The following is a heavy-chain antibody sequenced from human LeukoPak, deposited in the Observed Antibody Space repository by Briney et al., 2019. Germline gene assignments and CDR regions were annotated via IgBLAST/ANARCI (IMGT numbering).Heavy chain of an antibody. V-gene: IGHV4-34*01. CDR2: INHSGST. J-gene: IGHJ4*02. CDR3: ARHRKRGFGVKYYFDY. CDR1: GGSFSGYY. D-gene: IGHD3-10*01. Sequence: SETLSLTCAVYGGSFSGYYWSWIRQPPGKGLEWIGEINHSGSTNYNPSLKSRVTISVDTSKNQFSLKLSSVTAADTAVYYCARHRKRGFGVKYYFDYRGQGTLVTVSS.